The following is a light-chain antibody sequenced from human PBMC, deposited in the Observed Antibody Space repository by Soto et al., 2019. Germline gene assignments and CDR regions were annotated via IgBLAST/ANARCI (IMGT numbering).Light chain of an antibody. J-gene: IGKJ4*01. CDR1: QSVSSS. V-gene: IGKV3-15*01. Sequence: EIVMTQSPATLSVSPGERATLSCRASQSVSSSLAWYQQKPGQAPRLLIHGASTRATGIPARFSGSGSGTEFTLTISSLQSEDFAVYYCQQYNEWPPVTFGGGTKVEIK. CDR2: GAS. CDR3: QQYNEWPPVT.